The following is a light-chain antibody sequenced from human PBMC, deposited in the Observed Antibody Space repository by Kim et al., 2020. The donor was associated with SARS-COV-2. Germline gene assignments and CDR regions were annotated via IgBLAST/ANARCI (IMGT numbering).Light chain of an antibody. J-gene: IGLJ2*01. Sequence: KTLTISGTRSSGSSVSNYVHWYQQRPGNTPTIIIYEDNQRPTGVPDRFSGSIDKSSNSASLTISGLKTEDEAEYYCQSYDNSNHIVFGGGTQLTVL. CDR3: QSYDNSNHIV. V-gene: IGLV6-57*01. CDR1: SGSSVSNY. CDR2: EDN.